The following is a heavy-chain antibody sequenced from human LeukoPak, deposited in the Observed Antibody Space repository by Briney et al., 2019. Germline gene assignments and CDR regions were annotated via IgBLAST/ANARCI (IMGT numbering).Heavy chain of an antibody. CDR1: GLTFDDYA. CDR3: TREDFYDSSGYYFHF. V-gene: IGHV3-20*04. CDR2: IDWNGGSI. J-gene: IGHJ4*02. D-gene: IGHD3-22*01. Sequence: GGSLRLSCAASGLTFDDYAMSWVRQAPGKGLEWVSGIDWNGGSIGYADSVKGRFTISRDNGKDSLFLQMNSLRAEDTALYYCTREDFYDSSGYYFHFWGQGTLVTVSS.